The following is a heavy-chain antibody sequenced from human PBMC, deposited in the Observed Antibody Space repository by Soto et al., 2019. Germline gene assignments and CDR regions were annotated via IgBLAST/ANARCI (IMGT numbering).Heavy chain of an antibody. Sequence: SETLSLTCTVSGGSLSSSGFYWGWIRQPPGKGLEWIGSIYYSGSTYYNPSLNSRVTISVDTSKNQFSLKLSSVTAADTAVYYCARVCVVVVAATPVPSDIDYWGQGTLVTVSS. J-gene: IGHJ4*02. CDR3: ARVCVVVVAATPVPSDIDY. V-gene: IGHV4-39*07. D-gene: IGHD2-15*01. CDR2: IYYSGST. CDR1: GGSLSSSGFY.